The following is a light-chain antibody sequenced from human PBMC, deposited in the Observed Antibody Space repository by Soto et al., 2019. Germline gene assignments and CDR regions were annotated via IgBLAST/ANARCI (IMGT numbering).Light chain of an antibody. V-gene: IGKV1-9*01. CDR1: NDISTF. CDR2: EAS. Sequence: DIPLTQSPSLLSASIGDRVTITCRASNDISTFLAWYQQKPGKAPKLLIYEASTLQSGVPSRFSGSGSGTEFTLTISGLLPEDFAAYHCQQLYTLPFTFGQGTRL. CDR3: QQLYTLPFT. J-gene: IGKJ5*01.